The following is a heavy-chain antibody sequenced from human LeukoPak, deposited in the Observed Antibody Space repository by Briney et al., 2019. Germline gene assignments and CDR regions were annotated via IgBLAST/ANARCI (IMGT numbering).Heavy chain of an antibody. CDR2: INPNSGGT. CDR1: GYTFTGYY. J-gene: IGHJ4*02. D-gene: IGHD3-9*01. Sequence: GASVKVSCKASGYTFTGYYMHWVRQAPGQGLEWMGWINPNSGGTNYAQKLQGRVTMTTDTSTSTAYMELRSLRSDDTAVYYCARVEYDILTGYYTTFDYWGQGTLVTVSS. V-gene: IGHV1-2*02. CDR3: ARVEYDILTGYYTTFDY.